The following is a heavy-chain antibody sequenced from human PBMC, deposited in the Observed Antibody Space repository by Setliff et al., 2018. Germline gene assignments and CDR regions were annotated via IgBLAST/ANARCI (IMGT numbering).Heavy chain of an antibody. J-gene: IGHJ4*02. V-gene: IGHV3-30*02. Sequence: PGGSLRLSCAASGFSFGGHDMHWVRQAPGKGLEWVAFIRYDGTTECYADSVRGRFTISRDNSKSIAYLRMNSLKIEDTAVYYCTRDFWPESSGFAFGQWGQGTLVTVSS. CDR2: IRYDGTTE. CDR3: TRDFWPESSGFAFGQ. D-gene: IGHD3-22*01. CDR1: GFSFGGHD.